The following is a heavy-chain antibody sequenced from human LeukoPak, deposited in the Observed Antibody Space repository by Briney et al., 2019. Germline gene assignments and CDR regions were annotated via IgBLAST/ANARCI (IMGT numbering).Heavy chain of an antibody. Sequence: SQTLSLTCTVSGGSISSGGYYWSWIRQHPGKGLEWIGYIYYSGSTYYNPSLKSRVTISVDTSKNQFSLKLSSVTAADTAVYYCARGYLNPFMSIFDYWGQGTLVTVSP. J-gene: IGHJ4*02. CDR2: IYYSGST. CDR3: ARGYLNPFMSIFDY. V-gene: IGHV4-31*03. D-gene: IGHD6-6*01. CDR1: GGSISSGGYY.